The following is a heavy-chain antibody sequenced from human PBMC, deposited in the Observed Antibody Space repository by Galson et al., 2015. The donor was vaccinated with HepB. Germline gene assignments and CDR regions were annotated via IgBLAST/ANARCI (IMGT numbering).Heavy chain of an antibody. V-gene: IGHV1-69*13. CDR2: IIPIFGTA. CDR3: ARAMSIAARVGINWFDP. Sequence: SVKVSCKASGGTFSSYAISWVRQAPGQGLEWMGGIIPIFGTANYAQKFQGRVTITADESTSTAYMELSSLRSEDTAVYYCARAMSIAARVGINWFDPWGQGTLVTVSS. CDR1: GGTFSSYA. D-gene: IGHD6-6*01. J-gene: IGHJ5*02.